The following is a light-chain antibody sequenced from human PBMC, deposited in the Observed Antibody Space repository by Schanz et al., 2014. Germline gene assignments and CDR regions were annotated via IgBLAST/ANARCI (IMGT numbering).Light chain of an antibody. Sequence: QSALTQPASVSGSPGQSITISCTGTSSDVGGYKYVSWYQQHPGTVPKLMIYDVSNRPSGVPDRFSGSKSVNTASLTISGLQAEDEADYYCCSYAGKYTWVFGGGTKLTVL. J-gene: IGLJ3*02. V-gene: IGLV2-11*01. CDR2: DVS. CDR1: SSDVGGYKY. CDR3: CSYAGKYTWV.